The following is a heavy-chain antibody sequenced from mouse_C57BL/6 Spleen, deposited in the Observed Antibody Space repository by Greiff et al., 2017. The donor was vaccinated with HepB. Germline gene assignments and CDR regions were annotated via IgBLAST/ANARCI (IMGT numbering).Heavy chain of an antibody. CDR1: GYTFTSYW. Sequence: QVQLQQPGAELVMPGASVKLSCKASGYTFTSYWMHWVKQRPGQGLEWIGEIDPSDSYTNYNQKFKGKSTLTVDKSSSTAYMQLSSLTSEDSAVYYCAMRAPGTAAWFAYWGQGTLVTVSA. CDR3: AMRAPGTAAWFAY. CDR2: IDPSDSYT. D-gene: IGHD1-2*01. J-gene: IGHJ3*01. V-gene: IGHV1-69*01.